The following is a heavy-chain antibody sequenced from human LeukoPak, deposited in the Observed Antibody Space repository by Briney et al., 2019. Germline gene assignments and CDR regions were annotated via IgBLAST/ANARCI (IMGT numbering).Heavy chain of an antibody. D-gene: IGHD1-1*01. CDR2: INHSGST. V-gene: IGHV4-34*01. CDR1: GGSFSGYY. J-gene: IGHJ5*02. CDR3: ARPVPSRLGWFDP. Sequence: PSETLSLTCAVYGGSFSGYYWSWIRQPPGKGLEWIGEINHSGSTNYNPSLKSRITISVDTSKNQFSLKLSSVTAADTAVYYCARPVPSRLGWFDPWGQGTLVTVSS.